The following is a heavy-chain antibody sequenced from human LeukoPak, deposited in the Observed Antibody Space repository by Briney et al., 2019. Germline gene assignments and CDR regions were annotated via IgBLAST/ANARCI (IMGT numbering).Heavy chain of an antibody. CDR1: GASISGGTYY. J-gene: IGHJ4*02. D-gene: IGHD1-26*01. CDR3: ARRGGSGRAFDY. Sequence: SETLSLTCSVSGASISGGTYYWGRIRQPPGKGLEWIGSIYYTGSTYDNPSLKSRVTISVDTSKNQFSLKLSSVTAADTAVYYCARRGGSGRAFDYWGQGTLVTVSS. V-gene: IGHV4-39*01. CDR2: IYYTGST.